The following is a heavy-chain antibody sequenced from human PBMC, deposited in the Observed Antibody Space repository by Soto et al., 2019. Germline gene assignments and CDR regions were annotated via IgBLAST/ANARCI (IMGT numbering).Heavy chain of an antibody. D-gene: IGHD2-2*01. CDR3: AKDTSSSPYYMDV. CDR2: ITGSTGTT. V-gene: IGHV3-23*01. Sequence: EVQVLESGGGSVQPGGSLRLSCAASGFTFSNFAMSWVRHAPGKGLEWVSEITGSTGTTYYADSVRGRFIISRDNSQNTLHLQMNSLRPEDTAVYCCAKDTSSSPYYMDVWGKGTTVTVSS. CDR1: GFTFSNFA. J-gene: IGHJ6*03.